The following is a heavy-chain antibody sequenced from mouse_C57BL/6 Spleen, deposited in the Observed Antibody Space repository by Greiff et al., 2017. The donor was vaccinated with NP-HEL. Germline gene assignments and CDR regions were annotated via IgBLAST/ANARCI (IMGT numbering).Heavy chain of an antibody. CDR3: TRVHYYGSSYGAMDY. D-gene: IGHD1-1*01. J-gene: IGHJ4*01. CDR1: GFTFSSYA. V-gene: IGHV5-9-1*02. CDR2: ISSGGDYI. Sequence: EVQLMESGEGLVKPGGSLKLSCAASGFTFSSYAMSWVRQTPEKRLEWVAYISSGGDYIYYADTVKGRFTISRDNARNTLYLQMSSLKSEDTAMYYCTRVHYYGSSYGAMDYWGQGTSVTVSS.